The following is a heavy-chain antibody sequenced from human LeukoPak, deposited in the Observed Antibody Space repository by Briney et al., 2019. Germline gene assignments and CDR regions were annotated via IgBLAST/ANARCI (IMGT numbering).Heavy chain of an antibody. CDR1: GGTFSSYA. J-gene: IGHJ4*02. CDR3: ARERDCSGGSCPFGY. D-gene: IGHD2-15*01. CDR2: IIPIFGTA. Sequence: ASVKVSCKASGGTFSSYAISWVRQAPGQGLEWMGRIIPIFGTANYAQKFQGRVTITTDESTSTAYMELSSLRSEDTAVYYCARERDCSGGSCPFGYWGQGTLVTVSS. V-gene: IGHV1-69*05.